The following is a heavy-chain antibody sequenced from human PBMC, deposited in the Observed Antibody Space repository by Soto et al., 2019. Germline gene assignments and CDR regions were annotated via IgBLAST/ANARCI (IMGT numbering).Heavy chain of an antibody. J-gene: IGHJ6*03. CDR1: GYTFTSYG. CDR2: ISAYNGNT. CDR3: ARLMSVQDYYYYMDV. D-gene: IGHD1-1*01. V-gene: IGHV1-18*01. Sequence: ASVKVSCKASGYTFTSYGISWVRQAPGQGLEWMGWISAYNGNTNYAQKLQGRVTMTTDTSTSTAYMELRSLRSDDTAVYYCARLMSVQDYYYYMDVWGKGTKVTVSS.